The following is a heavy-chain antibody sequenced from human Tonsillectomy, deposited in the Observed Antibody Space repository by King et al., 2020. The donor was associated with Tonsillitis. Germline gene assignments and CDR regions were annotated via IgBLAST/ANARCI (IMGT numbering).Heavy chain of an antibody. J-gene: IGHJ4*02. CDR1: GFTFSSYA. Sequence: VQLVESGGDLVQPGGSLRLSCAASGFTFSSYAMNWVRQAPGKGLEWVSAISGAGGITYYADSVKGRFTISRDNSKNTLDLQMTSLRAEDTAVYYCAKDLYDSSGYHFDYWGQGTLVTVSS. V-gene: IGHV3-23*04. D-gene: IGHD3-22*01. CDR2: ISGAGGIT. CDR3: AKDLYDSSGYHFDY.